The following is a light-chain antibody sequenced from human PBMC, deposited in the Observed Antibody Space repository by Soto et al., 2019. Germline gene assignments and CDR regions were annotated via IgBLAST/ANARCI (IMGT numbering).Light chain of an antibody. CDR1: SSDVGGYNY. V-gene: IGLV2-8*01. Sequence: QSVLTQPPSASGSPGQSVTISCTGTSSDVGGYNYVSWYQQHPGKAPKLMIYEVSKRPSGVPARFSGSKSGNTASLTVSGLQAEDEADYYCSSYAGSNRVVFGGGTKLTVL. CDR2: EVS. CDR3: SSYAGSNRVV. J-gene: IGLJ2*01.